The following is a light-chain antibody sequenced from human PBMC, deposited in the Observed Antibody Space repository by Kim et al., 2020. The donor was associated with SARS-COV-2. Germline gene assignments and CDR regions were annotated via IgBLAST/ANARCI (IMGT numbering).Light chain of an antibody. V-gene: IGLV2-14*03. CDR1: SGDVGRYNY. CDR2: GVS. J-gene: IGLJ1*01. Sequence: QSVVTQPASVSGSPGQSITISCTGTSGDVGRYNYVSWYQQHPGKAPKVMIYGVSNRPSGVSNRFSGSKSDNTASLTISGLQAEDEADYYCCSYTSSDTYVFGTGTKVTVL. CDR3: CSYTSSDTYV.